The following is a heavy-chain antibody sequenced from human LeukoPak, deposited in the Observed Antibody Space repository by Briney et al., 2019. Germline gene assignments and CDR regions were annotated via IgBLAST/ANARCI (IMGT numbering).Heavy chain of an antibody. J-gene: IGHJ3*02. CDR3: AKGWSFDI. D-gene: IGHD2-15*01. V-gene: IGHV3-7*01. CDR1: GFTFSTFW. CDR2: IKQDGTEK. Sequence: GGSLRLSCVASGFTFSTFWMTWGRHAPGEVLEWGANIKQDGTEKYYVDSVKGRFTISRDNAKNSLYVQMDSLRAEDTAVYYCAKGWSFDIRGQGTMVTVTS.